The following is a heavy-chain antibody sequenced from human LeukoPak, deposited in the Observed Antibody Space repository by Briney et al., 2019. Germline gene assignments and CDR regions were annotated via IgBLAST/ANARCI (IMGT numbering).Heavy chain of an antibody. J-gene: IGHJ5*02. CDR3: ARLSWFGESTPRGWFDP. CDR1: GYSFTSYW. V-gene: IGHV5-51*01. CDR2: IYPGDSDT. D-gene: IGHD3-10*01. Sequence: GESLKISCKGFGYSFTSYWIGWVRQMPGKGLEWMGIIYPGDSDTRSSPSFQGQATISSDKSSSTAYLQWSSLKASDTAMYYCARLSWFGESTPRGWFDPWGQGTLVTVSS.